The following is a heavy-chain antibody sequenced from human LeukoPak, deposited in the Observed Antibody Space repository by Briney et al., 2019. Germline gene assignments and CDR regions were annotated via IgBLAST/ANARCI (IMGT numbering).Heavy chain of an antibody. CDR1: GGTFSSYA. D-gene: IGHD1/OR15-1a*01. J-gene: IGHJ6*03. CDR3: ARGTLGLYYYYYYMDV. V-gene: IGHV1-69*13. Sequence: SVKVSCKASGGTFSSYAISWVRQAPGQGLEWMGGIIPIFGTANYAQKFQGRVTITADESTSTAYMELSSLRSEDTAVYYCARGTLGLYYYYYYMDVWGKGTTVTVSS. CDR2: IIPIFGTA.